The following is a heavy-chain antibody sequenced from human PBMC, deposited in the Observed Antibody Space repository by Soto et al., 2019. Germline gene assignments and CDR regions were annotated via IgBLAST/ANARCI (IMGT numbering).Heavy chain of an antibody. CDR1: GFTFSSYG. Sequence: GGSLRLSCVESGFTFSSYGMHWVRQAPGKGLEWVAVISYDGSNKYYADSVKGRFTISRDNSKNTLYLQMNSLRAEDTAVYYCAKDPENFWSGYYTAHWFDPWGQGTLVTVSS. D-gene: IGHD3-3*01. J-gene: IGHJ5*02. V-gene: IGHV3-30*18. CDR3: AKDPENFWSGYYTAHWFDP. CDR2: ISYDGSNK.